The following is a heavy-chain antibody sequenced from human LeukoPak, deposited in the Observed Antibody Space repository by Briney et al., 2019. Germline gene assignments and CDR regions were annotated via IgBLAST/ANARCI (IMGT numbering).Heavy chain of an antibody. Sequence: GRSLRLSCTASGFTFGVYAMSWFRQAPGKGLGWVGFIRSKAYGGTTEYAASVKGRFTISRDDSKSIAYLQMNSLKTEDTAVYYCTRSRDGYNYGYFDYWGQGTLVTVSS. J-gene: IGHJ4*02. V-gene: IGHV3-49*03. CDR3: TRSRDGYNYGYFDY. CDR2: IRSKAYGGTT. CDR1: GFTFGVYA. D-gene: IGHD5-24*01.